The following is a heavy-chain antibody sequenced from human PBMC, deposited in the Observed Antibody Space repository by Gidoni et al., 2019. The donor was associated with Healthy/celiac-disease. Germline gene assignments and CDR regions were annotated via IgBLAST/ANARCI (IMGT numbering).Heavy chain of an antibody. Sequence: EVQLLESGGGLVQPGGSLRLSCAASGFTFISYAMSWVRQAPGKGLEWVSAISGSGGSTYYADSVKGRFTISRDNSKNTLYMQMNSLRAEDTAVYYCAKDMKGIQLWLVYWGQGTLVTVSS. CDR1: GFTFISYA. D-gene: IGHD5-18*01. CDR2: ISGSGGST. V-gene: IGHV3-23*01. J-gene: IGHJ4*02. CDR3: AKDMKGIQLWLVY.